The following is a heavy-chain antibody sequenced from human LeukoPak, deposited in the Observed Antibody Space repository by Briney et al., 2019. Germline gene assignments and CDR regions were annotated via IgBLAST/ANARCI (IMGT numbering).Heavy chain of an antibody. CDR1: GGSISSGGYS. CDR3: ARAIVGATPAFDY. D-gene: IGHD1-26*01. V-gene: IGHV4-30-2*01. Sequence: PSETLSLTCAVSGGSISSGGYSWRWIRQPPGTGLEWIGYIYHSGSTYYNPSLKSRVTISVDRSKNQFSLKLSSVTAADTAVYYCARAIVGATPAFDYWGQGTLVTVSS. CDR2: IYHSGST. J-gene: IGHJ4*02.